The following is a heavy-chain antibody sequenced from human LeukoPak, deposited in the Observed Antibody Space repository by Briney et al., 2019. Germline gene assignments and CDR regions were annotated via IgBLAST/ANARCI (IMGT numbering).Heavy chain of an antibody. D-gene: IGHD1-26*01. Sequence: AASVKVSCKASGGTFSSYAISWVRQAPGQGLEWMGGIIPIFGTANYAQKFQGRVTITMDESTSTAYMELSSLRSEDTAVYYCARGSVGATTFLDYWGQGTLVTVSS. J-gene: IGHJ4*02. CDR3: ARGSVGATTFLDY. CDR2: IIPIFGTA. V-gene: IGHV1-69*05. CDR1: GGTFSSYA.